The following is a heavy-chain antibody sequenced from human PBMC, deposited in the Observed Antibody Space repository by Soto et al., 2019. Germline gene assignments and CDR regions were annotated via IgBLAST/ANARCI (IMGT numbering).Heavy chain of an antibody. V-gene: IGHV1-3*01. D-gene: IGHD1-26*01. CDR3: ARGLGFVGFYYYYYGMDV. J-gene: IGHJ6*02. CDR2: INAGNGNT. CDR1: GYTFTSYA. Sequence: GASVKVSCKASGYTFTSYAMHWVRQAPGQRLEWMGWINAGNGNTKYSQKFQGRVTITRDTSASTAYMELSSLRSEDTAVYYCARGLGFVGFYYYYYGMDVWGQGTTVTVSS.